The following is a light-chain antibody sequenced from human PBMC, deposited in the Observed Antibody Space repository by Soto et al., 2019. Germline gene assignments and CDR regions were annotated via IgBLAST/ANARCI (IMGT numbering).Light chain of an antibody. CDR1: QTVSSSF. CDR2: AAS. V-gene: IGKV3-20*01. J-gene: IGKJ1*01. Sequence: EIVLTQSPGTLSLSPGERATLSCRASQTVSSSFLAWYQQTPGQAPRLLIYAASSRATGIPDRFSGSGSGTEFTLTISRLEPEDFTVYYCHHYETFGQGTKVDIK. CDR3: HHYET.